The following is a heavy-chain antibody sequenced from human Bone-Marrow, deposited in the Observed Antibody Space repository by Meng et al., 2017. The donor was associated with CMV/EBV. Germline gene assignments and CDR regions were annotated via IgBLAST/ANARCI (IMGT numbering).Heavy chain of an antibody. CDR3: AREGYSNYAAQRYYGMDV. J-gene: IGHJ6*02. V-gene: IGHV4-31*03. D-gene: IGHD4-11*01. CDR1: GGSISSGGYY. CDR2: IYYSGST. Sequence: LRLSCTVSGGSISSGGYYWSWIRQHPGKGLEWIGYIYYSGSTYYNPSLKSRVTISVDTSKNQFSLKLSSVTAADTAVYYCAREGYSNYAAQRYYGMDVWGQGTTVTVSS.